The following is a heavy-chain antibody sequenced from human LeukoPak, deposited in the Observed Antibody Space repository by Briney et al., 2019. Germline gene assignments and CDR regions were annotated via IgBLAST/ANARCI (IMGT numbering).Heavy chain of an antibody. CDR2: IKSKTGGLTT. V-gene: IGHV3-15*01. Sequence: PGGSLRLSCAASGFTFSNAWMSWVRQAPGKGLEWVGRIKSKTGGLTTDYAAPVKGRFTISRDDSKNTLYLQMNSLKTEDTAVYYCTSDSDTSSWFWGQGTLVTVSS. CDR3: TSDSDTSSWF. J-gene: IGHJ4*02. CDR1: GFTFSNAW. D-gene: IGHD6-13*01.